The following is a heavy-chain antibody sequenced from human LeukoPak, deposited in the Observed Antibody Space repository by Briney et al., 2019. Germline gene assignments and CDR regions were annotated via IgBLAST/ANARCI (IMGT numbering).Heavy chain of an antibody. CDR1: SGSFSGYY. CDR2: IKDGGIT. D-gene: IGHD3-22*01. CDR3: ARSGWEYYDSSGKKFDY. J-gene: IGHJ4*02. Sequence: PSETLSLTCAVYSGSFSGYYWSWIRLPPGKGLEWIGEIKDGGITNYNPSLRSRVTISIDTSKNQLSLKLSSATAADTVVYYCARSGWEYYDSSGKKFDYWGQGTLVTVSS. V-gene: IGHV4-34*01.